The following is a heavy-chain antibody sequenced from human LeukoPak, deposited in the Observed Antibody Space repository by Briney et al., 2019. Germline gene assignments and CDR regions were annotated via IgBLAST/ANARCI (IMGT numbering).Heavy chain of an antibody. CDR3: ARDLGSGWYGDY. J-gene: IGHJ4*02. CDR2: INSDGSST. Sequence: PGGSLRLSCAASGFTFSSYWMHWVRHAPGKGLVRVSRINSDGSSTSYADSVKGRFTISRDNAKNTLYLQMNTLRAEDTAVYYCARDLGSGWYGDYWGQGTLVTVSS. V-gene: IGHV3-74*01. CDR1: GFTFSSYW. D-gene: IGHD6-19*01.